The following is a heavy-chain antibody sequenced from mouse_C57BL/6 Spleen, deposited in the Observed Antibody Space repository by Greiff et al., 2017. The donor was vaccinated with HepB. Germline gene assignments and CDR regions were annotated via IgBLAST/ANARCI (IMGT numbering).Heavy chain of an antibody. Sequence: QVQLQQSGAELVRPGASVTLSCKASGYTFTDYEMHWVKQTPVHGLEWIGAIDPETGGTAYNQKFKGKAILTADKSSSTAYIELRSLTSEDSAVYYCTRSSPTAEGGYFDVWGTGTTVTVSS. J-gene: IGHJ1*03. D-gene: IGHD1-2*01. CDR3: TRSSPTAEGGYFDV. CDR1: GYTFTDYE. V-gene: IGHV1-15*01. CDR2: IDPETGGT.